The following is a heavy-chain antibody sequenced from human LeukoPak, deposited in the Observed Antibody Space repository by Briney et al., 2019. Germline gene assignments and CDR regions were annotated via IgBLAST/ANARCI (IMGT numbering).Heavy chain of an antibody. CDR3: TRVFVGDEYSSSGY. J-gene: IGHJ4*02. D-gene: IGHD6-13*01. CDR2: INSDGSST. CDR1: GFTFSRYY. Sequence: PGGSLRLSXAASGFTFSRYYMHWVRQAPGKGLVWLSRINSDGSSTTYADSVKGRFTISRDNAKNTLYLQMNSPKVEDTAVYYCTRVFVGDEYSSSGYWGQGTLVTVSS. V-gene: IGHV3-74*01.